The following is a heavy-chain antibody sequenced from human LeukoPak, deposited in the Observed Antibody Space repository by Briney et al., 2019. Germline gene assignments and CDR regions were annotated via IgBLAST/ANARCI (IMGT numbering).Heavy chain of an antibody. V-gene: IGHV1-24*01. Sequence: ASVKVSCKVSGYTLTELSMHWVRQAPGKGLEWMGGFDPEDGDTIYAQKFQGRVTMTEDTSTDAAYMELSSLRSEDTAVYYCATDVSYYDSSGYLYWGQGTLVTVSS. J-gene: IGHJ4*02. CDR1: GYTLTELS. CDR2: FDPEDGDT. D-gene: IGHD3-22*01. CDR3: ATDVSYYDSSGYLY.